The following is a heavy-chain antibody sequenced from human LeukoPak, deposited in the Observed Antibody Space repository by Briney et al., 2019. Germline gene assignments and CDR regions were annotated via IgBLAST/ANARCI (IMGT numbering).Heavy chain of an antibody. J-gene: IGHJ4*02. Sequence: GGSLRLSCAASGFTFSSYSMNWVRQAPGKGLEWVSSISSSSSYIYYADSVKGRFTISRGNAKNSLYLQMNSLRAEDTAVYYCVRGHTTATYYFDYWGQGTLVTVSS. D-gene: IGHD1-1*01. CDR2: ISSSSSYI. CDR3: VRGHTTATYYFDY. CDR1: GFTFSSYS. V-gene: IGHV3-21*01.